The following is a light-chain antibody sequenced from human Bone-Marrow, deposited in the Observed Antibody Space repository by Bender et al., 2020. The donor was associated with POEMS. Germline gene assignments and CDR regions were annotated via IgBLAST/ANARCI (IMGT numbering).Light chain of an antibody. Sequence: SYELNQPPSLSVSPGQTASITCSGDKLGDKYVCWYQQRPGQSPFLVMYQDNKRPSGIPGRSSGSNSGNTATLTISGTQAMDEADYYCQAWDSSTAVFGSGTTVTVL. CDR3: QAWDSSTAV. J-gene: IGLJ1*01. CDR2: QDN. CDR1: KLGDKY. V-gene: IGLV3-1*01.